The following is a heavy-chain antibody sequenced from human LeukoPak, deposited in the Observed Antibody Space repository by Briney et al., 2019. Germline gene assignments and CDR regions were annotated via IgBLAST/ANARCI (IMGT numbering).Heavy chain of an antibody. D-gene: IGHD3-22*01. Sequence: ASVKVSCKASGYTFTGYYMHWVRQAPGQGLEWMGWINPNSGGTNYAQKFQGRVTMTRDTSISTAYMELSRLRSDDTAVYYCTMYYYDSSGYYPAGWWGQGTLVTVSS. CDR2: INPNSGGT. CDR3: TMYYYDSSGYYPAGW. CDR1: GYTFTGYY. V-gene: IGHV1-2*02. J-gene: IGHJ4*02.